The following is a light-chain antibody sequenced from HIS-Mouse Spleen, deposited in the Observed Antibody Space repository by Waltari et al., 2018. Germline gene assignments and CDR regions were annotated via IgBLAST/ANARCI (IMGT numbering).Light chain of an antibody. CDR3: AAWDDILSGPV. Sequence: QSVLTQPPSASGTPGQRVTISCSGSSSNIGSHYVYWYQQLPGTAPKPLIYRNNPPPSGVPDRFSGSKSGTSGSLAISGLRSDDEADYYCAAWDDILSGPVFGGGTKLTVL. CDR2: RNN. V-gene: IGLV1-47*01. CDR1: SSNIGSHY. J-gene: IGLJ3*02.